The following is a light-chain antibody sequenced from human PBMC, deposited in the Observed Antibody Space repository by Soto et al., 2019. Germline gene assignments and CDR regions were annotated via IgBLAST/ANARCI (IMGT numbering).Light chain of an antibody. CDR1: QSLLYSSNNKNY. CDR3: QQYYSTRT. CDR2: WAS. J-gene: IGKJ1*01. V-gene: IGKV4-1*01. Sequence: IVMTQSPDSLAVSLGEGATRKCKSSQSLLYSSNNKNYLAWYQQKPGQPPKLLIYWASTRESGVPDRFSGSGSGTDFTLTISSLKAEDVAVYYCQQYYSTRTFGQGTKVDIK.